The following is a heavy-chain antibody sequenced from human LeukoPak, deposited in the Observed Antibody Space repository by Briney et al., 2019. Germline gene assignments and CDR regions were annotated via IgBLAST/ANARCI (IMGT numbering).Heavy chain of an antibody. Sequence: SVKVSCKASGGTFSSYAISWVRQAPGQGLEWMGGIIPIFGTANYAQKFQGRVTITADESTSTAYMELSRLRSEDTAVYYCARDVGIAVAGRNCFDPWGQGTLVTVSS. CDR1: GGTFSSYA. CDR2: IIPIFGTA. V-gene: IGHV1-69*01. D-gene: IGHD6-19*01. CDR3: ARDVGIAVAGRNCFDP. J-gene: IGHJ5*02.